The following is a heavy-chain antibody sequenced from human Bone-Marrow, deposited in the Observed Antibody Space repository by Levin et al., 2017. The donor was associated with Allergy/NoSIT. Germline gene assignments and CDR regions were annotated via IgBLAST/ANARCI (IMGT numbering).Heavy chain of an antibody. CDR3: ATEVLEAGLGLIPT. Sequence: GASVKVSCKASGVTVSTHGISWVRQAPGQGLEWMGGLIPVLGTSIYAQKFQGRVSIIADKSTSTAYMELSSLKSDDTAVYYCATEVLEAGLGLIPTWGQGTLVPVSS. J-gene: IGHJ5*02. D-gene: IGHD3-3*01. V-gene: IGHV1-69*10. CDR2: LIPVLGTS. CDR1: GVTVSTHG.